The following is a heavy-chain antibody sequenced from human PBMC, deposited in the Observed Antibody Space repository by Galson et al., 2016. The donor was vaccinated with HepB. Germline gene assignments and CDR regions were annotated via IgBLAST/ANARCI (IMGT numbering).Heavy chain of an antibody. D-gene: IGHD6-6*01. CDR1: GFSFSSYA. Sequence: SLRLSCAASGFSFSSYAMSWVRQAPGKGLEWVSGISSNGGITNYADSVKGRFTISRDNSKYTLNLQMNSLRVEDTAVYYCAKFTGPSIAALLRGFDYWGQGSLGTVSS. V-gene: IGHV3-23*01. J-gene: IGHJ4*02. CDR2: ISSNGGIT. CDR3: AKFTGPSIAALLRGFDY.